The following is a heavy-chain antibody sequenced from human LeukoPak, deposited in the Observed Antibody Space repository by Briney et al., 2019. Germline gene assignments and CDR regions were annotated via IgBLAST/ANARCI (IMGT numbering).Heavy chain of an antibody. J-gene: IGHJ4*02. V-gene: IGHV3-11*01. CDR1: GFTFSDYY. D-gene: IGHD5-12*01. CDR3: AKDRHVATILYFDY. CDR2: ISSSGST. Sequence: GGSLRLSCAASGFTFSDYYMSWIRQAPGKGLEWVSYISSSGSTYYADSVKGRFTISRDNSKNTLYLQMNSLRAEDTAVYYCAKDRHVATILYFDYWGQGTLVTVSS.